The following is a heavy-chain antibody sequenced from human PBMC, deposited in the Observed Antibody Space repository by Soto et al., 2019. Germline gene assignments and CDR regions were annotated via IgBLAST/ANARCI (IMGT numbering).Heavy chain of an antibody. CDR3: ARDRRDGYDFPTAAFDI. CDR2: INPNSGGT. J-gene: IGHJ3*02. V-gene: IGHV1-2*04. Sequence: ASVKVSCKASGYTFTGYYMHWVRQAPGQGLEWMGWINPNSGGTNYAQKFQGWVTMTRDTSISTAYMELSRLRSDDTAVYYCARDRRDGYDFPTAAFDIWGQGTMVTVSS. CDR1: GYTFTGYY. D-gene: IGHD5-12*01.